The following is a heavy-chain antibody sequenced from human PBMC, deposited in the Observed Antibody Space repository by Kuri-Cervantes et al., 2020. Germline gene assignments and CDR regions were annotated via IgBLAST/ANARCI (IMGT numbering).Heavy chain of an antibody. CDR3: ASWSGDGPAAAGTKLNDGKVLYDY. CDR2: ISFDGRIK. V-gene: IGHV3-30*01. J-gene: IGHJ4*02. CDR1: GFSVSWFV. Sequence: GGSLRLSCAASGFSVSWFVLNRVRQAPGKGLEWVAVISFDGRIKHCADSVKGRLTVSGDIYKNTLFLLMNSLSVEDTTVYYCASWSGDGPAAAGTKLNDGKVLYDYWGQGTLVTVSS. D-gene: IGHD6-13*01.